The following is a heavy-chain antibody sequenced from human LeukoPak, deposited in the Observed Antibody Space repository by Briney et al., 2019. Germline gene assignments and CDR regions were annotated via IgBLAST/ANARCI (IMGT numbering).Heavy chain of an antibody. CDR1: GGSFSGYY. J-gene: IGHJ3*02. CDR2: INHSGST. D-gene: IGHD1-26*01. CDR3: AKNRWEVYYADAFDI. Sequence: SETLSLTCAVYGGSFSGYYWSWIRQPPGKGLEWIGEINHSGSTNYNPSLKSRVTISVDTSKNQFSLKLSSVTAADTAVYYCAKNRWEVYYADAFDIWGQGTMGTVSS. V-gene: IGHV4-34*01.